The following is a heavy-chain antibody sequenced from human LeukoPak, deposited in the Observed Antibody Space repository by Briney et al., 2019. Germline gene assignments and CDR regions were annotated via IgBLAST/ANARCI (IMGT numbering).Heavy chain of an antibody. V-gene: IGHV3-21*01. J-gene: IGHJ4*02. CDR1: GFTFSSYS. CDR2: ISSSSSYI. CDR3: ARASGSYYVHFDY. D-gene: IGHD1-26*01. Sequence: PGGSLRLSCAASGFTFSSYSMNWVRQAPGKGLEWVSSISSSSSYIYYADSVKGRFTISRDNAKNSLYLQMNSLRAEDTAVYYCARASGSYYVHFDYWGQGTLVTVSS.